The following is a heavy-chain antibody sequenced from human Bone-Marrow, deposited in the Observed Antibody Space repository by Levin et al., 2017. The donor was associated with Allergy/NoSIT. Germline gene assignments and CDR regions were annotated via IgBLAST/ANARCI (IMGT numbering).Heavy chain of an antibody. CDR1: GFTFSSYG. Sequence: SGGSLRLSCAASGFTFSSYGMHWVRQAPGKGLEWVAVIWYDGSNKYYADSVKGRFTISRDNSKNTLYLQMNSLRAEDTAVYYCARECSIYSSSSGGFDYWGQGTLVTVSS. CDR2: IWYDGSNK. CDR3: ARECSIYSSSSGGFDY. J-gene: IGHJ4*02. D-gene: IGHD6-6*01. V-gene: IGHV3-33*01.